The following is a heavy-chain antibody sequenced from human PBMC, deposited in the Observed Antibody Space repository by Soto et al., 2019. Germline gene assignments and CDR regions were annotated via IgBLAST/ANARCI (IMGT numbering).Heavy chain of an antibody. D-gene: IGHD3-16*01. CDR3: ARDWGPYWFDS. V-gene: IGHV4-59*01. Sequence: SETLSLTCNVSGGSISNYYWTWVRQSPEKGLEWIGYMYYNGNINYNPSLKSRVTISIDTSKNQFSLTLKSVTAADTAVYYCARDWGPYWFDSWGQGILVTVSS. CDR1: GGSISNYY. J-gene: IGHJ5*01. CDR2: MYYNGNI.